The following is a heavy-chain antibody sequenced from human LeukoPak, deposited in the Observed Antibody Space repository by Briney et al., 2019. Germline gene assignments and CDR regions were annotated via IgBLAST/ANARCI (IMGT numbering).Heavy chain of an antibody. D-gene: IGHD3-22*01. J-gene: IGHJ4*02. CDR3: ARAVSYYYDSSGYPHTLPGY. Sequence: ASVKVSCKASGYTFTGYYMHWVRQAPGQGLEWMGWINPNSGGTNYAQKFQGRVTMTRDTSISTAYMELSRLRSDDTAVYYCARAVSYYYDSSGYPHTLPGYWGQGTLVTVSS. CDR2: INPNSGGT. CDR1: GYTFTGYY. V-gene: IGHV1-2*02.